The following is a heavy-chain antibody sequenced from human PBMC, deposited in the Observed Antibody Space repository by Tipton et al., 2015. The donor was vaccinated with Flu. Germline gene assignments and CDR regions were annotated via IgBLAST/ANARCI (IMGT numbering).Heavy chain of an antibody. CDR1: GFTFSSYG. CDR3: ARVSKNWFDP. J-gene: IGHJ5*02. Sequence: SLRLSCAASGFTFSSYGMHWVRQAPGKGLEWGAALSYDGSNKYYADSVKGRFTISRDNSKNTLYLQINSLRAEDTAVYYCARVSKNWFDPWGQGTLVTVSS. CDR2: LSYDGSNK. V-gene: IGHV3-30*03.